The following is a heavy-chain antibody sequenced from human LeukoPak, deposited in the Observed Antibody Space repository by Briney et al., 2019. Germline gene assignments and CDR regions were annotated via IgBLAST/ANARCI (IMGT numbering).Heavy chain of an antibody. CDR3: ARWSSYYDSSGYSY. CDR2: INPNSGGT. D-gene: IGHD3-22*01. Sequence: ASVKVFCKASGYTFTGYYMHWVRQAPGQGLEWMGRINPNSGGTNYAQKFQGRVTMTRDTSISTAYMELSRLRFDDTAVYYCARWSSYYDSSGYSYWGQGTLVTVSS. J-gene: IGHJ4*02. V-gene: IGHV1-2*06. CDR1: GYTFTGYY.